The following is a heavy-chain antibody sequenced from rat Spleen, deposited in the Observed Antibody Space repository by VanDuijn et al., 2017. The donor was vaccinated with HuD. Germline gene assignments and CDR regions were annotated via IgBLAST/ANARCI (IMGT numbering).Heavy chain of an antibody. V-gene: IGHV5S10*01. J-gene: IGHJ2*01. CDR1: GFTFSDYN. CDR3: TTGTTRVPFDY. D-gene: IGHD1-4*01. CDR2: IIYDGGST. Sequence: EVQLVESGGGLVQPGRSLKLSCAASGFTFSDYNMAWVRQAPKKGLEWVATIIYDGGSTYYRDSVKGRFAISRDNAKSTLYLQMDSLRSEDTATYYCTTGTTRVPFDYWGQGVVVTVSS.